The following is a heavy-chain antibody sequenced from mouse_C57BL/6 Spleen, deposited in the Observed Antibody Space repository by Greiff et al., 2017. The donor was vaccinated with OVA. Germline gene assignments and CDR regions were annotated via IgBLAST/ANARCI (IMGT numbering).Heavy chain of an antibody. D-gene: IGHD1-1*01. CDR2: IDPSDSET. CDR1: GYTFTSYW. Sequence: QVQLKESGAELVRPGSSVKLSCKASGYTFTSYWMHWVKQRPIQGLEWIGNIDPSDSETHYNQKFKDKATLTVDKSSSTAYMQLSSLTSEDSAVYYCARSGDYGSSPFDYWGQGTTLTVSS. J-gene: IGHJ2*01. V-gene: IGHV1-52*01. CDR3: ARSGDYGSSPFDY.